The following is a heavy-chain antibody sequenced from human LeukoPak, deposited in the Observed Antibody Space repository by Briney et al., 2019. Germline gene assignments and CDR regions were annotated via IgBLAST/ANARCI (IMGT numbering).Heavy chain of an antibody. J-gene: IGHJ4*02. CDR2: ISGDGGST. V-gene: IGHV3-43*02. CDR3: TKDIGERGYSVH. D-gene: IGHD5/OR15-5a*01. CDR1: GCTFDNYA. Sequence: GGSLRLSCAASGCTFDNYAMHWVRQAPGKGLEWVSLISGDGGSTYYADSVKGRFTISRDNSKNSLYLQMNSLRTEDTAFYYCTKDIGERGYSVHWGQGTLVTVSS.